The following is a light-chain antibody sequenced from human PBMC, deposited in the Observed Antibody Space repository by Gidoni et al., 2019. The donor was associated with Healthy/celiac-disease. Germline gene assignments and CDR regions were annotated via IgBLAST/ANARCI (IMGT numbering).Light chain of an antibody. CDR2: EVS. Sequence: QSALTQPASESGSPGQSITISCTGTSSDVGSYNLVSWYQQHTGKAPKLMIYEVSKRPSGVSNRFSGSKSGNTASLTISGLQAEDEADYYCCSYAGSSTVVFGGGTKLTVL. CDR3: CSYAGSSTVV. CDR1: SSDVGSYNL. V-gene: IGLV2-23*02. J-gene: IGLJ2*01.